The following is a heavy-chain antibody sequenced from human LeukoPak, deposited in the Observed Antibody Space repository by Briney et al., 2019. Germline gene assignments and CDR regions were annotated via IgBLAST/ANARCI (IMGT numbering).Heavy chain of an antibody. V-gene: IGHV3-64*01. CDR1: GFTFSIYA. J-gene: IGHJ4*02. CDR3: VRDGFSYGYIRGGPFDY. D-gene: IGHD5-18*01. CDR2: ISSNGGRT. Sequence: GGSLRLSCAASGFTFSIYAMHWVRQAPGKGLEYVSAISSNGGRTYYANSVKGRFTISRDNSKNTLYLQMGSLRAEDMAVYYCVRDGFSYGYIRGGPFDYWGQGTLVTVSS.